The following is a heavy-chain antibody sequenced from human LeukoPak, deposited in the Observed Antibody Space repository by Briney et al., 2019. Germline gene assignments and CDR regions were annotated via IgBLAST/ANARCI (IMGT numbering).Heavy chain of an antibody. J-gene: IGHJ3*02. CDR2: ISSSSSTI. D-gene: IGHD3-22*01. Sequence: QTGGSLRLSCATSGFTFSSYSMNWVRQAPGKGLEWVSYISSSSSTIYYADSVKGRFTISRDNAKNSLYLQMNSLRAEDTAVYYCARDIAGGTVYYYDSSGYSRPPGPPIWGQGTMVTVSS. CDR1: GFTFSSYS. CDR3: ARDIAGGTVYYYDSSGYSRPPGPPI. V-gene: IGHV3-48*01.